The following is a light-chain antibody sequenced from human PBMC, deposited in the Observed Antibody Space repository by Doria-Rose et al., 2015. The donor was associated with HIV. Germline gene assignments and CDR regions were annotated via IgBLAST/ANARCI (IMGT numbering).Light chain of an antibody. J-gene: IGKJ1*01. CDR3: QQYGSSPWT. Sequence: EIVLTQSPGTLSLSPGERVSLSCRASQSVSSNYLAWYQQKPGQAPRLLIFGTSSRATGIPDRFSGSGSETDFTLTISRLEPEDFVVYYCQQYGSSPWTFGQGTKLEIK. CDR1: QSVSSNY. V-gene: IGKV3-20*01. CDR2: GTS.